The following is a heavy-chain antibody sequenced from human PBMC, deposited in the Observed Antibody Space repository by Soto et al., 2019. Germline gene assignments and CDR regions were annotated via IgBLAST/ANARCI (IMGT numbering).Heavy chain of an antibody. V-gene: IGHV3-23*01. D-gene: IGHD6-19*01. J-gene: IGHJ4*02. CDR3: AKDSTPYSSGSGYYYCDY. CDR2: ITGRGGRT. CDR1: GFTFSSYA. Sequence: EVQLLESGGGLVQPGGSLRLSCAASGFTFSSYAMTWVRQAPGKGLEWVSLITGRGGRTYNADSVKGRFTISRDNSKNTLYLQMNSLRAEDTAEYYCAKDSTPYSSGSGYYYCDYCGQGTLVAVSS.